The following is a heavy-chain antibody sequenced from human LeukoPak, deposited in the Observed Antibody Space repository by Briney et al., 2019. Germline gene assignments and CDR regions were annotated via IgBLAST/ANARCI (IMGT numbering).Heavy chain of an antibody. Sequence: ETLSLTCTVSGGSISGYYWSWIRQPPGKGLEWIAYIYYSGTTNYNPSLNSRVTISVDTSNNHFSLKLSSVTAADTAVYYCARGRQYFDHWGQGTLVTVSS. CDR3: ARGRQYFDH. CDR2: IYYSGTT. CDR1: GGSISGYY. V-gene: IGHV4-59*01. J-gene: IGHJ4*02.